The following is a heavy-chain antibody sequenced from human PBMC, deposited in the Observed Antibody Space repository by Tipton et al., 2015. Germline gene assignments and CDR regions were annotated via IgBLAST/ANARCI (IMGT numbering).Heavy chain of an antibody. J-gene: IGHJ1*01. CDR1: GGSIRGGSYH. CDR2: IFSGGST. Sequence: TLSITCSVSGGSIRGGSYHWSWIRQPAGKGLEWIGYIFSGGSTNSNPSVKSRVTIFLTSNKQFSLEMTSVTAADTAIYYCARGQDENTLGEYYTHWGQGTLVTVSS. CDR3: ARGQDENTLGEYYTH. D-gene: IGHD3-3*01. V-gene: IGHV4-61*10.